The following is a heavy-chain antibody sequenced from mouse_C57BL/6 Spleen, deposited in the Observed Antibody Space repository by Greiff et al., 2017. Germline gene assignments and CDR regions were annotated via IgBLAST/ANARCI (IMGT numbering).Heavy chain of an antibody. CDR2: IDPEDGDT. Sequence: EVKLMESGAELVRPGASVKLSCTASGFNIKDYYMHWVKQRPEQGLEWIGRIDPEDGDTEYAPKFQGKATMTADTSSNTAYLQLSSLTSEDTAVYYCTTRGITTVVATGFDYWGQGTTLTVSS. CDR3: TTRGITTVVATGFDY. J-gene: IGHJ2*01. D-gene: IGHD1-1*01. V-gene: IGHV14-1*01. CDR1: GFNIKDYY.